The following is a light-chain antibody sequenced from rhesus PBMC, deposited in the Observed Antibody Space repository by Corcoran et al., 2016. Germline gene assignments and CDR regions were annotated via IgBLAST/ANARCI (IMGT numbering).Light chain of an antibody. CDR3: QQYNNWNRT. CDR1: QSVSSY. J-gene: IGKJ1*01. V-gene: IGKV3S9*01. Sequence: EIVMTQSPATLSLSPGERATLSCRASQSVSSYVAWYQQQPEQAPRLLIYGASSRATGIPDRFSGSGSGTDFTLIISSLEPEEVGVYYCQQYNNWNRTFGQGTKVEIK. CDR2: GAS.